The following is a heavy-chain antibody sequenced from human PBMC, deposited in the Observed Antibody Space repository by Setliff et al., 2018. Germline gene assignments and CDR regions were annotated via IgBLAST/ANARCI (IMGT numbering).Heavy chain of an antibody. V-gene: IGHV1-69*10. CDR3: ATDLKFTRFCFGSNCYSGAFEM. CDR1: GGSFRTSS. Sequence: GASVKVSCKASGGSFRTSSISWVRQAPGQGLEWMGGIIPILNKPNYAQSFQGRVAITADKSTTTSYMGLSGLRSEDTALYFCATDLKFTRFCFGSNCYSGAFEMWGQGTMVTVSS. D-gene: IGHD2-21*02. CDR2: IIPILNKP. J-gene: IGHJ3*02.